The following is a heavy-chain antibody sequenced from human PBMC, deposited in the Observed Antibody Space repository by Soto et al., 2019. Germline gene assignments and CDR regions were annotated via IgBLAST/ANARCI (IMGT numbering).Heavy chain of an antibody. V-gene: IGHV3-23*01. CDR3: AKDQDDYYDSGGV. D-gene: IGHD3-22*01. CDR1: GFTFSSYA. Sequence: EVQLLESGGGLVQPGGSLRLSCAASGFTFSSYAMSWVRQAPGKGLEWVSAISGSGGSTYYADSVKDRFTISRDNSKITLYLQMNSLRAEDTAVYYCAKDQDDYYDSGGVCGQGTLVTVSS. J-gene: IGHJ4*02. CDR2: ISGSGGST.